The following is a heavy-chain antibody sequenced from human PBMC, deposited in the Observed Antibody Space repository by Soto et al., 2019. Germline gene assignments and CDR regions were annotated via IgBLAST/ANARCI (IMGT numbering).Heavy chain of an antibody. J-gene: IGHJ4*02. CDR2: ISYDGSNK. Sequence: QVQLVESGGGVVQPGRSLRLSCAASGFTFSSYAMHWVRQAPGKGLEWVAVISYDGSNKYYADSVKGRFTISRDNSKNTLYQQMHSLRAEDTAVYYCARKRGGDYGLYFDYWGQGTLVTVSS. CDR1: GFTFSSYA. CDR3: ARKRGGDYGLYFDY. D-gene: IGHD2-21*02. V-gene: IGHV3-30-3*01.